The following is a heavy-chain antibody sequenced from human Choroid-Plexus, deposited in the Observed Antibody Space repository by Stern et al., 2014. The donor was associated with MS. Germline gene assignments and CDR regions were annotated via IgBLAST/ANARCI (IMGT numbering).Heavy chain of an antibody. V-gene: IGHV1-2*02. J-gene: IGHJ6*02. D-gene: IGHD3-3*01. CDR1: GYIFTGYY. CDR2: INPNTGGT. CDR3: ARDQRGITIFGVVTDYYYLGMDV. Sequence: VQLVESGAEVKKPGASVKVSCKTSGYIFTGYYIHWVRQAPGQGLEWMAWINPNTGGTKYAQKFQGRGTISRDTSISTACVELSSLTSDDTAVYYCARDQRGITIFGVVTDYYYLGMDVWGQGTTVTVSS.